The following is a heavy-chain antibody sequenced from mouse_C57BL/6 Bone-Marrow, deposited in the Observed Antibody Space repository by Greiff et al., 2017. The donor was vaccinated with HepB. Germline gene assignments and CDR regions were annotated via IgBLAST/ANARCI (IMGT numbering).Heavy chain of an antibody. CDR2: ISDGGSYT. V-gene: IGHV5-4*01. CDR1: GFTFSSYA. J-gene: IGHJ1*03. CDR3: ARAKDRYFDV. Sequence: DVQLVESGGGLVKPGGSLKLSCAASGFTFSSYAMSWVRQTPEKRLEWVATISDGGSYTYYPDNVKGLFTISRDNAKNNLYLQMSHLKSEDTAMYYCARAKDRYFDVWGTGTTVTVSS.